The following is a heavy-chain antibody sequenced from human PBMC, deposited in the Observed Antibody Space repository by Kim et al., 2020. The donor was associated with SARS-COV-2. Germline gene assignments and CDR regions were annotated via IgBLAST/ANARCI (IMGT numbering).Heavy chain of an antibody. V-gene: IGHV5-10-1*01. CDR3: ARQSGYCSGGSCPLDY. J-gene: IGHJ4*02. D-gene: IGHD2-15*01. Sequence: SFQGHVTISADKSISTAYLQWSSLKASDTAMYYCARQSGYCSGGSCPLDYWGQGTLVTVSS.